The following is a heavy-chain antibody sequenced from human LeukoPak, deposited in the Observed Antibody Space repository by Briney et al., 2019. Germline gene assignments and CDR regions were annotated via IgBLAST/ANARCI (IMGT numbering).Heavy chain of an antibody. Sequence: GGSLRLSCAASGFTFSSYAMHWVRQAPGKGLEWVAVISYDGSNKYYADSVKGRFTISRDNSKNTLYLQMNSLRAEDTAVYYCARDDSSGSGMVYWGQGTLVTVS. CDR2: ISYDGSNK. J-gene: IGHJ4*02. D-gene: IGHD3-22*01. CDR1: GFTFSSYA. V-gene: IGHV3-30-3*01. CDR3: ARDDSSGSGMVY.